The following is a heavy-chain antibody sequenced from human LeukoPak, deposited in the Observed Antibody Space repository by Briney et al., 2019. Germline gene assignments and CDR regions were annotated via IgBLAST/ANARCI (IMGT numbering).Heavy chain of an antibody. D-gene: IGHD6-6*01. CDR2: IAVTPDGPAT. J-gene: IGHJ4*02. CDR1: GFTFNLAW. V-gene: IGHV3-15*04. Sequence: GGSLRLSCEASGFTFNLAWMSWVRQTPGKGLQWVARIAVTPDGPATDYATPVRGRFTISRDDSRNMVYLQMSSQRTDDTAVYYCVWSSTWDKRFYLDQWGQGTLVTVSS. CDR3: VWSSTWDKRFYLDQ.